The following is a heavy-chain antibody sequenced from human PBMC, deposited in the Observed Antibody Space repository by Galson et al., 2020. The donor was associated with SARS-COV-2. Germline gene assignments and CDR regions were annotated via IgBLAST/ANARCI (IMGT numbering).Heavy chain of an antibody. Sequence: SETLSLTCAVSGVSITSNNWWIWVRQAPGRGLEWIGEIHHGRSPNYNPSLKSRVTISIDTSKNQSSLRLNSVTAADTAVYFCARDPRAYDNALLDYGVDVWGQGTSVTVTS. D-gene: IGHD3-16*01. V-gene: IGHV4-4*02. CDR1: GVSITSNNW. J-gene: IGHJ6*02. CDR2: IHHGRSP. CDR3: ARDPRAYDNALLDYGVDV.